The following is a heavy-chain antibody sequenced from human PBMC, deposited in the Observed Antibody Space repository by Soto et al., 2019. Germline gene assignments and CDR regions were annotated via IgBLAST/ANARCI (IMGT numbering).Heavy chain of an antibody. CDR2: INSDGSST. D-gene: IGHD2-2*01. CDR1: RFTFSSYW. CDR3: ARVGGYCSSTSCYEFGMDV. J-gene: IGHJ6*02. Sequence: EVQLVESGGGLVQPGGSLRLSCAASRFTFSSYWMHWVRQAPGKGLVWVSRINSDGSSTSYADSVKGRFTISRDNAKNTLYLQMNSLRAEDTAVYYCARVGGYCSSTSCYEFGMDVWGQGTTVIVPS. V-gene: IGHV3-74*01.